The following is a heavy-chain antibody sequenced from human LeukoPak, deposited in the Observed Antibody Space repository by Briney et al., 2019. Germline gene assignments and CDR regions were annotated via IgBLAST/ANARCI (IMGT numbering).Heavy chain of an antibody. J-gene: IGHJ4*02. CDR3: VRVGEAVIVPATMPGDY. CDR2: ISTGSTYI. CDR1: GFAFATYS. V-gene: IGHV3-21*01. D-gene: IGHD2-2*01. Sequence: PGGSLRLSCAASGFAFATYSMNWVRQAPGRGLERVSSISTGSTYIYYADSVKGRFTISRDSPKNSLYLQMNSLRAEDTAVYYCVRVGEAVIVPATMPGDYWGQGTLVTVSS.